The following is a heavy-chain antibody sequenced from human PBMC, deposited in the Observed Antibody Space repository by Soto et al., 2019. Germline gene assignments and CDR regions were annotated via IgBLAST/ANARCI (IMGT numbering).Heavy chain of an antibody. V-gene: IGHV3-11*01. CDR3: ARPLTVTGAFDI. J-gene: IGHJ3*02. D-gene: IGHD4-17*01. CDR2: ISSSGSTI. Sequence: QVQLVEAGGGLVKPGGSLRLSCAASGFTFSDYYMSWIRQAPGKGLEWVSYISSSGSTIYYADSVKGRFTISRDNAKNSPYLQMDSLGAEDAAVYSCARPLTVTGAFDIWGQGTMVTVSS. CDR1: GFTFSDYY.